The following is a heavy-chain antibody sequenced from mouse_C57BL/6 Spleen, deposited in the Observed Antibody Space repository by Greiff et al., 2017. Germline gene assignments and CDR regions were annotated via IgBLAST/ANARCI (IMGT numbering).Heavy chain of an antibody. V-gene: IGHV3-6*01. D-gene: IGHD4-1*01. J-gene: IGHJ1*03. CDR1: GYSITSGYY. Sequence: VQLKESGPGLVKPSQSLSLTCSVTGYSITSGYYWNWIRQFPGNQLEWMGYISYDGSNNYNPSLKNRISITRDTSKNQFFLKLNSVTTADTATYYCAREGANWDSYWYFDVWGTGTTVTVSS. CDR2: ISYDGSN. CDR3: AREGANWDSYWYFDV.